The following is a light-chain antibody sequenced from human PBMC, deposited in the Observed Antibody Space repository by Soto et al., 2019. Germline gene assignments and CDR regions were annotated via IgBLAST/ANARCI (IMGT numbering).Light chain of an antibody. Sequence: QSALAQPASVSGSPGQSITISCTGTSSDIGGYNYVSWHQQHPGKPPKLLIYEVTTRPSGVSSRFSASRSGNTASLTISGLQAEDEADYYCSSYTSTNTQVFGGGTKLTVL. V-gene: IGLV2-14*01. CDR2: EVT. J-gene: IGLJ2*01. CDR3: SSYTSTNTQV. CDR1: SSDIGGYNY.